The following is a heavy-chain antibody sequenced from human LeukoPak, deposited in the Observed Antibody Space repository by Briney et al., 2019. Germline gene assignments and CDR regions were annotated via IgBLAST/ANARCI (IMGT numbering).Heavy chain of an antibody. CDR1: SYFISGHW. Sequence: AESLKISCHASSYFISGHWIGWVRHKPGKGLEWRGIIFPTDSDTTYSPSFQGQVIISADQSTGTAYLQWSSLRASDTAMYYCAGAIFGTGDYVDAFDVWGQGTVVTVSS. V-gene: IGHV5-51*01. D-gene: IGHD3/OR15-3a*01. CDR2: IFPTDSDT. J-gene: IGHJ3*01. CDR3: AGAIFGTGDYVDAFDV.